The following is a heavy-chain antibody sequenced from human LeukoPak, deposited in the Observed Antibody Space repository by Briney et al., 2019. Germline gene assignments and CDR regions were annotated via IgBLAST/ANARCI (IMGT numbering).Heavy chain of an antibody. CDR3: ARAQLLGAFDI. Sequence: TSETLSLTCTVSGGSISSYYWSWIRQPPGKGLEWIGYIYYSGSTNYNPSLMSRVTISVDTSKNQFSLKLSSVTAADTAVYYCARAQLLGAFDIWGQGTMVTVSS. CDR1: GGSISSYY. V-gene: IGHV4-59*01. CDR2: IYYSGST. J-gene: IGHJ3*02. D-gene: IGHD1-26*01.